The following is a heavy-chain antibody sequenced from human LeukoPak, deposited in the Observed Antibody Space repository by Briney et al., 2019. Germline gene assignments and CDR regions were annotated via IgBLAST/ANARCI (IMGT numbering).Heavy chain of an antibody. D-gene: IGHD2-2*01. Sequence: GASVKVSCKASGYTFTGYYMHWVRQATGQGLEWMEWMNPNSGNTGYAQKFQGRVTMTRNTSISTAYMELSSLRSEDTAVYYCARGVNRYCSSTSCYAGDDYWGQGTLVTVSS. J-gene: IGHJ4*02. V-gene: IGHV1-8*02. CDR1: GYTFTGYY. CDR3: ARGVNRYCSSTSCYAGDDY. CDR2: MNPNSGNT.